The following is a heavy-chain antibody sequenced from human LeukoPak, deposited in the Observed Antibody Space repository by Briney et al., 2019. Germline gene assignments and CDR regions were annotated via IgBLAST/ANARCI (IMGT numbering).Heavy chain of an antibody. Sequence: GGSLRLSCAASGFTCSSYSMNWVRQAPGKGREWVSSISSSSSYIYYADSVKGRFTISRDNAKNSLYLQMNSLRAEDTAVYYCARYGVAYYYDSSGYHDYWGQGTLVTVSS. D-gene: IGHD3-22*01. CDR2: ISSSSSYI. CDR1: GFTCSSYS. V-gene: IGHV3-21*01. J-gene: IGHJ4*02. CDR3: ARYGVAYYYDSSGYHDY.